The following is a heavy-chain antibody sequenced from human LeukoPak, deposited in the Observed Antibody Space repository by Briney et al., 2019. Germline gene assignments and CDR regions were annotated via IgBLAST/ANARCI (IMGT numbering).Heavy chain of an antibody. CDR3: AREDYGDYYYGMDV. D-gene: IGHD4-17*01. CDR2: IYSGGST. V-gene: IGHV3-53*01. CDR1: GFTVSSNY. J-gene: IGHJ6*02. Sequence: GGSLRLSCAASGFTVSSNYMSWVRQAPGKGLEWVSVIYSGGSTYYADSVKGRFTISRDNSENTLYLQMNSLRAEDTAVYYCAREDYGDYYYGMDVWGQGTTVTVPS.